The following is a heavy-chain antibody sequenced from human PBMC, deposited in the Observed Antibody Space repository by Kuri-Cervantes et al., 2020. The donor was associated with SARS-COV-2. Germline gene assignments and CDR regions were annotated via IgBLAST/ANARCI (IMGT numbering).Heavy chain of an antibody. CDR1: GFLFSASA. CDR3: TTLIDY. Sequence: GGSLRLSCEVSGFLFSASAIHWVRQASGKGLEWVGRVRGKANNYATAYAASVKGRFTISRDDSKNMAYLRMHSLKTEDTAVYYCTTLIDYWGQGTLVTVSS. CDR2: VRGKANNYAT. V-gene: IGHV3-73*01. J-gene: IGHJ4*02.